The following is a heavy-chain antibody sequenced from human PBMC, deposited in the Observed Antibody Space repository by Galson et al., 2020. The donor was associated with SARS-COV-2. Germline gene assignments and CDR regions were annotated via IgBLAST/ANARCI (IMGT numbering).Heavy chain of an antibody. V-gene: IGHV4-59*01. D-gene: IGHD3-22*01. Sequence: SETLSLTCPVSGGSISSYSWTWIRQPPGKGLEWIGYIYYSGSTNYNPSLKSRVTLSVDTSKNQFSLKLSSVTAADTAVYYCARVDDSSGYYVDYWGQGTLVTVSS. CDR3: ARVDDSSGYYVDY. CDR1: GGSISSYS. CDR2: IYYSGST. J-gene: IGHJ4*02.